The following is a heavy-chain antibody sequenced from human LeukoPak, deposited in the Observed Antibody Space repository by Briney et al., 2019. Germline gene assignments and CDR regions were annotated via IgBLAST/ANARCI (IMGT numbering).Heavy chain of an antibody. CDR2: ISNSGSNI. CDR3: ARAAQLWLFVY. V-gene: IGHV3-48*03. D-gene: IGHD5-18*01. Sequence: GRSLRLSCAASGFTFSSYEMNWVRQAPGKGLEWVSYISNSGSNIYYADSVKGRFTISRDNAKNSLYLQMDSLRAEDTAVYYCARAAQLWLFVYWGQGTLVTVSS. CDR1: GFTFSSYE. J-gene: IGHJ4*02.